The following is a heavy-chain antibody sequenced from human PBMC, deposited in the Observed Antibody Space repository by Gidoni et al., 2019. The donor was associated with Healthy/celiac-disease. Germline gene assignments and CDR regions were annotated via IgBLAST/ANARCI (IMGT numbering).Heavy chain of an antibody. D-gene: IGHD2-2*01. J-gene: IGHJ2*01. CDR3: AKVGVVVPATSYGGSNWYFDL. Sequence: EVQLLESGGGLVQPGGSLRLSCADSGFPFRSYAMSWVRQAPGKGLEWVSAISGSGGSTYYADSVKGRFTISRDNSKNTLYLQMNSLRAEDTAVYYCAKVGVVVPATSYGGSNWYFDLWGRGTLVTVSS. V-gene: IGHV3-23*01. CDR2: ISGSGGST. CDR1: GFPFRSYA.